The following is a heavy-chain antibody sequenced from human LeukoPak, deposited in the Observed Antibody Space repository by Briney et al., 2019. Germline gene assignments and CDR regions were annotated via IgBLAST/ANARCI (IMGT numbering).Heavy chain of an antibody. CDR3: ARDRGSGNYGFHY. CDR1: GGSISGYY. Sequence: PSETLSLTCTVSGGSISGYYWSWIRQPPGEGLEWIGYIHYSGNTNYNPSLKSRVTLSVDTSKNQLSLKLGSVTAADAALYYCARDRGSGNYGFHYWGQGTLVTVSS. D-gene: IGHD1-26*01. CDR2: IHYSGNT. J-gene: IGHJ1*01. V-gene: IGHV4-59*01.